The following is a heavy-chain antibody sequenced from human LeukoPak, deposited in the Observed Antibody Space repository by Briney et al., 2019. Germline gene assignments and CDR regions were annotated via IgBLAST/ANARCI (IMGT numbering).Heavy chain of an antibody. CDR1: RFTFSSYA. J-gene: IGHJ4*02. V-gene: IGHV3-23*01. Sequence: GSLRLSCAASRFTFSSYAMSWVRQAPGKGLEWVSAISGSGGTTYYADSVKGRFTISRDNSKNTLNLQMNSLRAEDTALYYCARDRNFWPGSSGFDYWGQGTLVTVSS. D-gene: IGHD3/OR15-3a*01. CDR3: ARDRNFWPGSSGFDY. CDR2: ISGSGGTT.